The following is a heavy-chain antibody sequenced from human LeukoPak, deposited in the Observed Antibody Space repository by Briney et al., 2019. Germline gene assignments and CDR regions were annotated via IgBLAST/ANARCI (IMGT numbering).Heavy chain of an antibody. CDR2: INPSGGST. CDR1: GYTFTSYY. Sequence: ASVKVSCKASGYTFTSYYMHWVRQAPGQGLEWMGIINPSGGSTSYAQKFQGRVTMTRDMSTSTVYMELSSLRSEDTAVYYCARDRAIGGFAFDIWGQGTMVTVSS. D-gene: IGHD1-26*01. CDR3: ARDRAIGGFAFDI. V-gene: IGHV1-46*01. J-gene: IGHJ3*02.